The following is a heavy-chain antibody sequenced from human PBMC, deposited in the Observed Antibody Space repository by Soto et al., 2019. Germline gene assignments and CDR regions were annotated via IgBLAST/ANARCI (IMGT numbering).Heavy chain of an antibody. J-gene: IGHJ3*02. CDR3: AKDRHCSGGSCYARRQFDDAFDI. V-gene: IGHV3-23*01. Sequence: PGGSLSLSCAASGFTFSSYAMSWVRQAPGKGLEWVSAISGSGGSTYYADSVKGRFTISRDNSKNTLYLQMNSLRAEDTAVYYCAKDRHCSGGSCYARRQFDDAFDIWGQGTMVTVSS. CDR2: ISGSGGST. D-gene: IGHD2-15*01. CDR1: GFTFSSYA.